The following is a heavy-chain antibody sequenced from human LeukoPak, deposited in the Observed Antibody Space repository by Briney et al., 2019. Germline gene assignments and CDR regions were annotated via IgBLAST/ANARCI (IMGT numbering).Heavy chain of an antibody. J-gene: IGHJ4*02. CDR2: INPNSGGT. V-gene: IGHV1-2*02. D-gene: IGHD3-10*01. CDR3: AISVVGEFGIDY. CDR1: GYTFTGYY. Sequence: ASVKVSCKASGYTFTGYYMHWVRQAPGQGLEWMGWINPNSGGTNYAQKFQGRVTMTRDTSISTAYMELSRLRSDDTAVYYCAISVVGEFGIDYWGQGTLVTVSS.